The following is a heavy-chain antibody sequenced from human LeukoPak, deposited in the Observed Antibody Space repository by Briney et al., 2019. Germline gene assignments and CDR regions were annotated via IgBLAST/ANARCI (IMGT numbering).Heavy chain of an antibody. V-gene: IGHV3-64D*09. CDR2: ISSNGGST. Sequence: GGSLRLSCSASGFTFSNYTMHWVRQAPGKGLEYVSSISSNGGSTYSAVSVKGRFTISRDNSKNTLYLQMSSLRAEDTAVYYCVKDMYRIAKPAPGAWGQGTLVTLS. J-gene: IGHJ5*02. CDR3: VKDMYRIAKPAPGA. CDR1: GFTFSNYT. D-gene: IGHD6-13*01.